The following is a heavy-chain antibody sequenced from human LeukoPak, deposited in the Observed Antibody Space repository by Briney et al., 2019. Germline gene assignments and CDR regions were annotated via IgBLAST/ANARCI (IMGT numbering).Heavy chain of an antibody. Sequence: GGSLRLSCAASGFTFSSYAMSWVRQAPGKGLEWVSAISGSGGSTYYADSVKGRFTISRDNSKNTLYLQMNSLRAEDTAVYYCVKDGFARYCSSTSCYTYYFDYWGQGTLVTVSS. CDR2: ISGSGGST. J-gene: IGHJ4*02. V-gene: IGHV3-23*01. CDR3: VKDGFARYCSSTSCYTYYFDY. CDR1: GFTFSSYA. D-gene: IGHD2-2*02.